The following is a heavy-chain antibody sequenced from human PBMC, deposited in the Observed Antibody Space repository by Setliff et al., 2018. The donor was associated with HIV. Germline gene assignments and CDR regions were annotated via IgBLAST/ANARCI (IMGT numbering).Heavy chain of an antibody. Sequence: ASVKVSCKASGYTFTDYYIHWVRQAPGQGLEWMGRINHNSGGTNYVQKFQGRVTMTRDRSVSTAYMELSRLRSDDTGVYYCARSPPAKHHFDYWGQGTPVTVSS. J-gene: IGHJ4*02. CDR1: GYTFTDYY. CDR3: ARSPPAKHHFDY. V-gene: IGHV1-2*05. CDR2: INHNSGGT.